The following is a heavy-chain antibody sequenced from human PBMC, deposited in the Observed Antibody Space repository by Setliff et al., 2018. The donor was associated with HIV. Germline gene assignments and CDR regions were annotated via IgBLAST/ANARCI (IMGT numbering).Heavy chain of an antibody. CDR3: ARKRGAATGTDYFDY. J-gene: IGHJ4*02. CDR2: IGAYSGNT. V-gene: IGHV1-18*01. D-gene: IGHD6-13*01. Sequence: ASVKVSCKASGYTFTSYGISWVRQAPGQGLEWMGWIGAYSGNTNYAQKLQGRVTMTTDTSTSTVYMELSSLRSEDTAVYYCARKRGAATGTDYFDYWGQGTLVTVSS. CDR1: GYTFTSYG.